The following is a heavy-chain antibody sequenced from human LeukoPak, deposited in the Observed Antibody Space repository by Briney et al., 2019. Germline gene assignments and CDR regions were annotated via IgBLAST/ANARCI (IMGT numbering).Heavy chain of an antibody. V-gene: IGHV3-23*01. Sequence: QAGGSLRLSCAASGFTFSSYAMSWVRQAPGKGLEWVSAISGSGGSTYYADSVKGRFTISRDNSKNTLYLQMNSLRAEDTAVYYCAKRGYCSSTSCYQPSALDYWGQGTLVTVSS. CDR3: AKRGYCSSTSCYQPSALDY. CDR1: GFTFSSYA. CDR2: ISGSGGST. D-gene: IGHD2-2*01. J-gene: IGHJ4*02.